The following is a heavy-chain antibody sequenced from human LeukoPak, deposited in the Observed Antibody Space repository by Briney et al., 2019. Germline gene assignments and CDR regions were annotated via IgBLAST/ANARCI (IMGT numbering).Heavy chain of an antibody. CDR3: ARASRGYYDSSGYYRSFDY. Sequence: GGSLRLSCAASGFTLSSYEMNWVRQAPGKGLEWVSYISSSGSTIYYADSVKGRFTISRDNAKNSLYLQMNSLRAEDTAVYYCARASRGYYDSSGYYRSFDYWGQGTLVTVSS. CDR1: GFTLSSYE. J-gene: IGHJ4*02. D-gene: IGHD3-22*01. CDR2: ISSSGSTI. V-gene: IGHV3-48*03.